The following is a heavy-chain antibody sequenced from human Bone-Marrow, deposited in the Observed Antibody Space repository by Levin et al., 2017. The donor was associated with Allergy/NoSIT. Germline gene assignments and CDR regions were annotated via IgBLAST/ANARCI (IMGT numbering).Heavy chain of an antibody. CDR2: TYTSGST. Sequence: SETLSLTCTVSGGSISSGSYYWSWIRQPAGTGLEWIGRTYTSGSTNYNPSLKSRVTISVDTSKNQFSLKLSSVTVADTAVYFCARGRYSGYDSFFFFDYWGQGALVTVSS. V-gene: IGHV4-61*02. CDR3: ARGRYSGYDSFFFFDY. D-gene: IGHD5-12*01. J-gene: IGHJ4*02. CDR1: GGSISSGSYY.